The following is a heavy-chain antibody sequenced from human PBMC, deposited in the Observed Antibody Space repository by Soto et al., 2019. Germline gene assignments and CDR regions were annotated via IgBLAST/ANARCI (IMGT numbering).Heavy chain of an antibody. V-gene: IGHV1-8*01. J-gene: IGHJ6*02. CDR1: GYTFTSYD. CDR3: AREERRGYDYYYGMDV. D-gene: IGHD5-12*01. Sequence: QVQLVQSGAEVKKPGASVKVSCKASGYTFTSYDINWVRQATGQGLEWMGWMNPNSGNTGYARKFQGRVTMTRNTSISTAYMELSSLRSEDTAVYYCAREERRGYDYYYGMDVWGQGTTVTVSS. CDR2: MNPNSGNT.